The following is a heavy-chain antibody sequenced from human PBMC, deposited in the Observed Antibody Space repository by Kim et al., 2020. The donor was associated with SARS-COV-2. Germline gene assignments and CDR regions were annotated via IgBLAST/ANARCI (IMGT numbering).Heavy chain of an antibody. CDR2: T. J-gene: IGHJ6*02. V-gene: IGHV4-34*01. Sequence: TNYNPSLKSRVTISVDTSKNQFSLKLSSVTAADTAVYYCARGVTHYGMDVWGQGTTVTVSS. CDR3: ARGVTHYGMDV. D-gene: IGHD5-18*01.